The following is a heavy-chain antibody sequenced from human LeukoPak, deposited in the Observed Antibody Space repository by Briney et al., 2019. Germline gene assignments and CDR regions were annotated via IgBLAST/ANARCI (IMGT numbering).Heavy chain of an antibody. D-gene: IGHD4-17*01. CDR2: ISGDGGST. CDR1: GFTFDDYA. V-gene: IGHV3-43*02. CDR3: AKDPEDRTVTPGY. J-gene: IGHJ4*02. Sequence: GGSLRLSCTASGFTFDDYAMHWVRQAPGKGLEWVSLISGDGGSTYYADSVKGRFTMSRDNSKNSLYLQMNSLRTEDTALYYCAKDPEDRTVTPGYWGQGTLVTVSS.